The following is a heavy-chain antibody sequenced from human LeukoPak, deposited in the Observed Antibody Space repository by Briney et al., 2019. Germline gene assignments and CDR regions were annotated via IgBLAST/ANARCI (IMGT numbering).Heavy chain of an antibody. D-gene: IGHD2-21*01. CDR2: ISSSGSTI. J-gene: IGHJ6*02. CDR1: GFTFSSYE. V-gene: IGHV3-48*03. Sequence: GGSLRLSCAASGFTFSSYEMNWVRQAPGKGLEWVSYISSSGSTIYYADSVKGRFTISRDNAKNSLYLQMNSLRAEDTAVYYCVRKVVVAYYGMDVWGQGTTVTVSS. CDR3: VRKVVVAYYGMDV.